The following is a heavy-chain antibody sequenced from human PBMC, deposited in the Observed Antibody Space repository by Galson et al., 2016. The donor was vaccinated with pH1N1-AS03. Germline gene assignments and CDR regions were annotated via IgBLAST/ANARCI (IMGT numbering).Heavy chain of an antibody. V-gene: IGHV1-18*01. CDR2: ISTYNGNT. Sequence: SVKVSCKASDYTFTNYGISWVRQAPGQGLEWTGWISTYNGNTNYAQKFQGRVTMTTDTSTSTAYMELRSLRSDDTAVYFCARDYSTSSQYYYYYYMDVWGKGTTVTVFS. CDR3: ARDYSTSSQYYYYYYMDV. CDR1: DYTFTNYG. D-gene: IGHD6-6*01. J-gene: IGHJ6*03.